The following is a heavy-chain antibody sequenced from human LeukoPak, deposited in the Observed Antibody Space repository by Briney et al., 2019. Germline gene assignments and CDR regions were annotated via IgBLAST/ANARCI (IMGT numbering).Heavy chain of an antibody. CDR2: ISYDESNK. Sequence: PGGSLRLSCAASGFPFSNYGMNWVRQAPGKGPEWVAIISYDESNKDYADSVKGRFTISRDNSKNTLYLQMNSLRPEDTAVYYCAIDPGRWAPLFSWGQGTPVTVSS. J-gene: IGHJ5*02. D-gene: IGHD4-23*01. CDR1: GFPFSNYG. CDR3: AIDPGRWAPLFS. V-gene: IGHV3-30*03.